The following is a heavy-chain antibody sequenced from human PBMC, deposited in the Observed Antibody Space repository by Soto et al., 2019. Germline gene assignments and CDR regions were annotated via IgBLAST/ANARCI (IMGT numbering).Heavy chain of an antibody. CDR3: ARADRESRIITMIVNRHYYFDY. CDR2: INPNSGGT. D-gene: IGHD3-22*01. J-gene: IGHJ4*02. V-gene: IGHV1-2*05. Sequence: ASVEVSCKASGYIFTDYYMHWVRQAPGQELGWMGRINPNSGGTNYAQKFQGRVTMTRDTSISTAYTELSSLRSEDTDVYYCARADRESRIITMIVNRHYYFDYWGQGTLVTVSS. CDR1: GYIFTDYY.